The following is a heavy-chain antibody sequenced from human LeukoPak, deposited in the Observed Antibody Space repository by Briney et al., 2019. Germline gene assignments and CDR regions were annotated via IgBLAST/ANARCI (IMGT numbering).Heavy chain of an antibody. CDR1: GFTFSDYW. D-gene: IGHD6-6*01. CDR3: AKLATKYSSSSAY. CDR2: INEYGTT. J-gene: IGHJ4*02. Sequence: GGSLRLSCAASGFTFSDYWMYWVRQPPGEGLVWISNINEYGTTTYADSVKGRFTVSRDNSKNTLYLQMNSLRAEDTAVYYCAKLATKYSSSSAYWGQGTLVTVSS. V-gene: IGHV3-74*03.